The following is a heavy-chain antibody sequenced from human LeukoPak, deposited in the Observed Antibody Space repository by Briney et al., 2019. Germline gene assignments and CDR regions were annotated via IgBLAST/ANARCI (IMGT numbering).Heavy chain of an antibody. CDR1: GYTFTDYY. D-gene: IGHD3-22*01. J-gene: IGHJ4*01. Sequence: ASVKVSCKASGYTFTDYYMHWVRQAPGQGLEWTGIINPSGGSTSYAQKFQGRVTMTRDMSTSTVYMELSSLRSEDTAVYYCARDQGSDSGYPYYFDYWGQGTLVTVSS. CDR2: INPSGGST. CDR3: ARDQGSDSGYPYYFDY. V-gene: IGHV1-46*01.